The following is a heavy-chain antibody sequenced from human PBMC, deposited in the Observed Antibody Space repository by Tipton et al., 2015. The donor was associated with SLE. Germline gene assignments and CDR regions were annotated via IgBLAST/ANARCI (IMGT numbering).Heavy chain of an antibody. CDR2: FHSSGIL. D-gene: IGHD2-2*01. V-gene: IGHV4-4*07. CDR3: ARTAVLAAIMMDV. Sequence: TLSLTCTVSGASMSSNYWSWVRQPAGEGLEWIGHFHSSGILNYNPSLKSRVTLSGDTSKNQLSLKLNSVTAADTAVYYCARTAVLAAIMMDVWGQGTTVTVSS. CDR1: GASMSSNY. J-gene: IGHJ6*02.